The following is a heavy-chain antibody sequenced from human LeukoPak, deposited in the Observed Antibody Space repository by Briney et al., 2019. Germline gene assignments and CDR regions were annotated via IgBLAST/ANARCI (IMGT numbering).Heavy chain of an antibody. Sequence: GESLKISCKGSGYSFPMYWIAWVRQMPGKGLEWMGIIYPGDSESRYSPSFQGQVTISADKSITTAYLQWSSLKASDTAIYYCARDASYIDYWGQGTPVTVSS. CDR3: ARDASYIDY. J-gene: IGHJ4*02. CDR2: IYPGDSES. CDR1: GYSFPMYW. V-gene: IGHV5-51*01.